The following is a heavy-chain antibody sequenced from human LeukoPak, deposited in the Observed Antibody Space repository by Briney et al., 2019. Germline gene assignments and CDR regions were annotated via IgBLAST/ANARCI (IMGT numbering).Heavy chain of an antibody. Sequence: SVKVSCKASGDTFSTYAISWVRQAPGQGLEWMGRIIPFLNITNYAQNFEGKVTMNADRSTNTAFMEVASLTFDDTALYYCAADDYSAGSYFLYFFDYWGQGTLITVSS. D-gene: IGHD3-10*01. CDR3: AADDYSAGSYFLYFFDY. V-gene: IGHV1-69*04. CDR2: IIPFLNIT. CDR1: GDTFSTYA. J-gene: IGHJ4*02.